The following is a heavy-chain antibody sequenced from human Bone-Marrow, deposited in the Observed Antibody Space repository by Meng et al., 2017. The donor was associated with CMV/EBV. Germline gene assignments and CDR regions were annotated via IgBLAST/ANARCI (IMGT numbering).Heavy chain of an antibody. CDR1: GYTFTGYY. Sequence: ASVKVSCKASGYTFTGYYMHWVRQAPGQGLEWMGWINPNSGGTNYAQKFQGRVTMTRDTSISTAYMKLSRLRSDDTAVYYCARDSSDYGFWSGNYYFDYWGQGTLVTVSS. D-gene: IGHD3-3*01. CDR3: ARDSSDYGFWSGNYYFDY. J-gene: IGHJ4*02. V-gene: IGHV1-2*02. CDR2: INPNSGGT.